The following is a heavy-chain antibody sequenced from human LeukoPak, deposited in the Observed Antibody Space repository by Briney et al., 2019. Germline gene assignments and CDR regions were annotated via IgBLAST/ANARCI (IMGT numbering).Heavy chain of an antibody. J-gene: IGHJ4*02. CDR3: AKVQWELLGGADY. CDR2: ISYDGSNK. V-gene: IGHV3-30*18. D-gene: IGHD1-26*01. CDR1: GFTFSSYG. Sequence: PGGSLRLSCAASGFTFSSYGMHWVRQAPRKGLEWVAVISYDGSNKYYADSVKGRFTISRDNSKNTLYLQMNSLRAEDTAVYYCAKVQWELLGGADYWGQGTLVTVSS.